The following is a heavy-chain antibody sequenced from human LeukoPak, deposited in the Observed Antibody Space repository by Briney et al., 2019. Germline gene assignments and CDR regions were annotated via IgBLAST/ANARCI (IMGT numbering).Heavy chain of an antibody. J-gene: IGHJ4*02. D-gene: IGHD3-22*01. Sequence: PGGSLRPSCAASGFTFSSYNMNWVRQAPGKGLEWVSAISSSSPSIYYADSVKGRFTISRDNSKSTMYLQMNSLRAEDTAVYHCAKTNGYYDLWGQGTLVIVSS. CDR1: GFTFSSYN. CDR3: AKTNGYYDL. CDR2: ISSSSPSI. V-gene: IGHV3-21*04.